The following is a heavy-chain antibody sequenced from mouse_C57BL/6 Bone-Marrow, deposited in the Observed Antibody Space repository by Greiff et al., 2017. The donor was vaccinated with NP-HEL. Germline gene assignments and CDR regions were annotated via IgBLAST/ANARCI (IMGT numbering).Heavy chain of an antibody. D-gene: IGHD3-2*02. J-gene: IGHJ3*01. CDR1: GYTFTSYW. Sequence: VQLQQPGAELVMPGASVKLSCKASGYTFTSYWMHWVKQRPGQGLEWIGEIDPSDSYTNYNQKFKGKSTLTVDKSSSTAYMQLSSLTSEDSAVYYCARGETAQVFAYWGQGTLVTVSA. CDR2: IDPSDSYT. V-gene: IGHV1-69*01. CDR3: ARGETAQVFAY.